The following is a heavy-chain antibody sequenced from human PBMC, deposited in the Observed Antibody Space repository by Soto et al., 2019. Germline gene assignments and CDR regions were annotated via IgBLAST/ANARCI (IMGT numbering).Heavy chain of an antibody. V-gene: IGHV4-34*01. Sequence: QVQLQQWGAGLLKPSETLSLNCAVNGGSLSGYYWSWIRQPPGKGLEWIGEIKDGGRTNYSPSLKGRATISPDTSNNQFPLRLYAVTAADTGVYYCARGQEGVVATHWDQGTLVTVSS. CDR3: ARGQEGVVATH. CDR2: IKDGGRT. D-gene: IGHD5-12*01. CDR1: GGSLSGYY. J-gene: IGHJ4*02.